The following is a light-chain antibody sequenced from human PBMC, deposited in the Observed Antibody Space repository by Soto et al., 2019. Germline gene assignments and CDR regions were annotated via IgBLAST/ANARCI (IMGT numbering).Light chain of an antibody. CDR3: QQYKSYWT. V-gene: IGKV1-5*03. CDR1: QGIRND. J-gene: IGKJ1*01. Sequence: DIQMTQSPSSLSASVGDRVTITCRASQGIRNDLGWYQQKPGKAPKLLIYKASTLKSGVPSRFSGSGSGTEFTLTISSLQPDDFATYYCQQYKSYWTFGQGTKVDIK. CDR2: KAS.